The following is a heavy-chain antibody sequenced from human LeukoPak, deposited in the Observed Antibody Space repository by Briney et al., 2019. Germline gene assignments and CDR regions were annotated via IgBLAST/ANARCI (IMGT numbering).Heavy chain of an antibody. V-gene: IGHV3-23*01. CDR1: GFTFSSYA. Sequence: PGGSLRLSCAASGFTFSSYAMNWVRQAPGKGPEWVSAISSSDGSTYYADSVKGRSTISRDNSKNTLYLQMNSQRAEDTAIYYCAKTLHYGHFGKFDSWGQGTLVTVSS. CDR3: AKTLHYGHFGKFDS. J-gene: IGHJ4*02. CDR2: ISSSDGST. D-gene: IGHD4-17*01.